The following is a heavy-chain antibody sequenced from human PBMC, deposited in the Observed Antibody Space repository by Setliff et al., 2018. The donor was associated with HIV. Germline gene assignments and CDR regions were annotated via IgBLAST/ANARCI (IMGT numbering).Heavy chain of an antibody. V-gene: IGHV3-7*01. J-gene: IGHJ2*01. CDR2: IKQDGTAT. Sequence: PGGSLRLSCAASGFTLSSYWMSWVRQAPGKGLEWVANIKQDGTATNYVDSVKGRFTISRDNAKNSLYLQMNSLRAEDTAVYFCVRDPYPYFDYGDWYFDLWGRGTLVTVSS. D-gene: IGHD4-17*01. CDR3: VRDPYPYFDYGDWYFDL. CDR1: GFTLSSYW.